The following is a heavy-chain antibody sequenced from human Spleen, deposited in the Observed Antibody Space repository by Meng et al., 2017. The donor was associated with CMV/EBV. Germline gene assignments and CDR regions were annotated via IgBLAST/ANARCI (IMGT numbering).Heavy chain of an antibody. J-gene: IGHJ4*02. V-gene: IGHV3-23*03. D-gene: IGHD3/OR15-3a*01. CDR2: IYSGGSST. CDR1: GFTFSGYA. Sequence: GESLKISCAASGFTFSGYAMSWVRQAPGKGLEWVSVIYSGGSSTYYADSVKGRFTISRDNSKNTLYLQMNSLRAEDTAVYYCAKVAQSRTGPLDYWGQGTLVTVSS. CDR3: AKVAQSRTGPLDY.